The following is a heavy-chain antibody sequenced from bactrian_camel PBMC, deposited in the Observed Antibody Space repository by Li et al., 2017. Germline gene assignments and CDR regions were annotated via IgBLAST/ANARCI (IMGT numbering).Heavy chain of an antibody. Sequence: QPGGSLTLSCAASGFTFSNYYLNWVRQGPGSGHEFIASISTDGSTRYADSVEGRFTIAKDKGNDTVYLQMNSLKPEDTAIYYCAAASGWKRNSNSASEYRYWGRGTQVTVS. CDR1: GFTFSNYY. CDR3: AAASGWKRNSNSASEYRY. J-gene: IGHJ4*01. D-gene: IGHD5*01. CDR2: ISTDGSTR. V-gene: IGHV3S25*01.